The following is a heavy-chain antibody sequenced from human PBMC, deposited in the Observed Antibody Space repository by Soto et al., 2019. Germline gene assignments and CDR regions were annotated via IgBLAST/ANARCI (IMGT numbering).Heavy chain of an antibody. CDR3: ARSQGSSTSLEIYYYYYYGMDV. D-gene: IGHD2-2*01. CDR2: IIPISETT. V-gene: IGHV1-69*01. CDR1: GGTFSSYA. J-gene: IGHJ6*02. Sequence: QVQLVQSGAEVKKPGSSVKVPCKASGGTFSSYAISWVRQAPGQGLGWMGGIIPISETTNYAQKFQGRVTITADESKSTAYMELSSLRSEDTAVYYCARSQGSSTSLEIYYYYYYGMDVWGQGTTVTVSS.